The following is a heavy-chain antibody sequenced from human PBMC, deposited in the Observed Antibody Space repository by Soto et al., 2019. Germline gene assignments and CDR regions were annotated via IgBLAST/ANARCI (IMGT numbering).Heavy chain of an antibody. V-gene: IGHV3-74*01. CDR3: ARKSYSGDSGFYDY. J-gene: IGHJ4*02. CDR1: GFTFSDHY. Sequence: GGSLRLSCAASGFTFSDHYMDWVRQAPGKGLLWLSHINTDGSTTTYADSVKGRFSISRDNAKNTLYLQMDSLRADDTAVYYCARKSYSGDSGFYDYWGQGALVTVSS. CDR2: INTDGSTT. D-gene: IGHD3-22*01.